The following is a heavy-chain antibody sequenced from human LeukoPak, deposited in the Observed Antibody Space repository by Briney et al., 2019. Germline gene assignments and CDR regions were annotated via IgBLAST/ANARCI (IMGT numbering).Heavy chain of an antibody. CDR3: ASSRAVGFRDDAFDI. CDR1: GFTFSSYS. J-gene: IGHJ3*02. D-gene: IGHD3-10*01. Sequence: PGGSLRLSCAASGFTFSSYSMNWVRQAPGKGLEWVSYISSSSSTIYYADSVKGRFTISRDNAKNSLYLQMNSLRDEDTAVYYCASSRAVGFRDDAFDIWGQGTMVTVSS. CDR2: ISSSSSTI. V-gene: IGHV3-48*02.